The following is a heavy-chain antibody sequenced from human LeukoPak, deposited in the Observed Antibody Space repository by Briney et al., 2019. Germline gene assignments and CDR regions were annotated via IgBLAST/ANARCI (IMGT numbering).Heavy chain of an antibody. Sequence: GESLKISCKGSGYSFASYWIGWVRQMPGKGLEWVGIIYPGDSDTRYSPSFQGQVTISADKSISTAYLQWNSLKASDTAMYYCAGSRRGWYFPLFDNWGQGTLVSVSS. CDR2: IYPGDSDT. V-gene: IGHV5-51*01. J-gene: IGHJ4*02. D-gene: IGHD6-19*01. CDR3: AGSRRGWYFPLFDN. CDR1: GYSFASYW.